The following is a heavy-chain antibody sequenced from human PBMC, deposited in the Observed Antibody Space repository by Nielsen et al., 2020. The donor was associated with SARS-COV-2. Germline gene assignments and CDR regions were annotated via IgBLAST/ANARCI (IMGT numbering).Heavy chain of an antibody. CDR2: ISNDESKI. CDR3: TSEMAT. V-gene: IGHV3-30*03. CDR1: GFTFSSYG. D-gene: IGHD5-24*01. J-gene: IGHJ4*02. Sequence: GESLKISCAASGFTFSSYGMHWVRQAPGKGLEWVALISNDESKIYYSDSVKGRFTISRDNSNKSLYLQMNSLRPEDTAVYYCTSEMATWGQGTPVTVSS.